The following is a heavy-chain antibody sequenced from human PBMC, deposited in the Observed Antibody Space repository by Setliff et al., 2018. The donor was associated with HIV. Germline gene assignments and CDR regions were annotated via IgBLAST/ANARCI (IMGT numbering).Heavy chain of an antibody. Sequence: PSETLSLTCTVSGGSISSYYWSWIRQPPGKGLEWIGYIYFSGSTNYNPSLKSRVTISVDTSKNQFSLKLSSVTAADTALYYCARGPRGYYDSTGYSPKALDIWGQGTMVTVSS. CDR1: GGSISSYY. CDR3: ARGPRGYYDSTGYSPKALDI. CDR2: IYFSGST. D-gene: IGHD3-22*01. V-gene: IGHV4-59*08. J-gene: IGHJ3*02.